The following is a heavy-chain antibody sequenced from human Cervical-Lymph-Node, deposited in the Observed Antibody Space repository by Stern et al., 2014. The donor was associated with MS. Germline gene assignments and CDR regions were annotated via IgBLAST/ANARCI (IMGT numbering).Heavy chain of an antibody. CDR1: GITLSSYW. J-gene: IGHJ4*02. V-gene: IGHV3-74*02. CDR2: INSDGSST. Sequence: EMQLVESGGGLVQPGGSLRLSCAASGITLSSYWMHWVRQAPGKGLVGVSRINSDGSSTSYVDSVKGRFTISRDNAKNTLYLQMNSLRAEDTAAYYCARSVGSSSDYFDYWGQGTLVTVSS. CDR3: ARSVGSSSDYFDY. D-gene: IGHD6-6*01.